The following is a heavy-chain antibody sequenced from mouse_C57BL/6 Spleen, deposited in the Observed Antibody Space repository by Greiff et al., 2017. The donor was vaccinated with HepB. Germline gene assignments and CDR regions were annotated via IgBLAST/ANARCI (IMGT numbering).Heavy chain of an antibody. CDR1: GFTFSSYA. CDR2: ISDGGSYT. V-gene: IGHV5-4*01. CDR3: ARGGYGSSYGFAY. D-gene: IGHD1-1*01. Sequence: EVQLVESGGGLVKPGGSLKLSCAASGFTFSSYAMSWVRQTPEKRLEWVATISDGGSYTYYPDNVKGRFTISRDNAKNNLYLQMSHLKSEDTAMYYCARGGYGSSYGFAYWGQGTLVTVSA. J-gene: IGHJ3*01.